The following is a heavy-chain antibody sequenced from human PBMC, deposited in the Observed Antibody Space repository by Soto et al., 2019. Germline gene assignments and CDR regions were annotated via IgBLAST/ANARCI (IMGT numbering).Heavy chain of an antibody. J-gene: IGHJ4*02. Sequence: GGSLRLSCAASGFSLSSYAMHWVRQAPGEGQGLRRGPEWVAAISYDGRNKYYADSVKGRFTISRDNSKNTLYLQMNSLRSEDTAVYYCAKDHIVAAAPDYWGQGTLVTVSS. CDR3: AKDHIVAAAPDY. D-gene: IGHD2-2*01. V-gene: IGHV3-30*04. CDR2: ISYDGRNK. CDR1: GFSLSSYA.